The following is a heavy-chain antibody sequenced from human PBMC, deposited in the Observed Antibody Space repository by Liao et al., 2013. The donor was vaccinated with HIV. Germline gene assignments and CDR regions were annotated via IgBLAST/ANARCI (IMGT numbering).Heavy chain of an antibody. CDR3: ARGGGGKGFDS. Sequence: QVQLEVSGPRLVKPSETLSLTCTVSGGSISTYQWTWIRQPPGKGLEWIGHVYYSGSTNYNSSLKSRVTTSVDTSKNQFSLKVTYVTAADTAVYYCARGGGGKGFDSWGQGILVTVSS. CDR2: VYYSGST. D-gene: IGHD4-23*01. V-gene: IGHV4-59*01. CDR1: GGSISTYQ. J-gene: IGHJ4*02.